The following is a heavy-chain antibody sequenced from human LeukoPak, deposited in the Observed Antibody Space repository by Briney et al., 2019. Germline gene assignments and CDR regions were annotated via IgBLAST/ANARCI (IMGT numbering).Heavy chain of an antibody. D-gene: IGHD1-26*01. Sequence: GGSLRLSCTASEFTFSSYAMHWVRQAPGKGLEWVAVISYDGSNKYYADSVKGRFTISRDNSKNTLYLQMNSLRAEDTAVYYCAKVINGRRELPYYYYGMDVWGQGTTVTVSS. CDR1: EFTFSSYA. V-gene: IGHV3-30*04. CDR2: ISYDGSNK. J-gene: IGHJ6*02. CDR3: AKVINGRRELPYYYYGMDV.